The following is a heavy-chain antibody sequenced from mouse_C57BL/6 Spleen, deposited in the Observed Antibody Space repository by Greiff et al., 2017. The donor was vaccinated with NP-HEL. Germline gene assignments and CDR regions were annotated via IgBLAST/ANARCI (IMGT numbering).Heavy chain of an antibody. J-gene: IGHJ4*01. Sequence: QVQLKQSGAELARPGASVKLSCKASGYTFTSYGISWVKQRTGQGLEWIGEIYPRSGNTYYNEKFKGKATLTADKSSSTAYMELRSLTSEDSAFYFCARLGSYAMDYWGQGTSVTVSS. D-gene: IGHD2-14*01. CDR3: ARLGSYAMDY. V-gene: IGHV1-81*01. CDR2: IYPRSGNT. CDR1: GYTFTSYG.